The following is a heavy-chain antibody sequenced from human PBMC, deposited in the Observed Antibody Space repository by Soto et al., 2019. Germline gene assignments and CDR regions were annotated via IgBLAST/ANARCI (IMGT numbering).Heavy chain of an antibody. CDR3: TTLNYGVDV. J-gene: IGHJ6*02. V-gene: IGHV3-15*01. Sequence: GGSLRLSCAASGFSFRNAWMSWVPQLPGKGLEWVGHIKSKTDGGTADYAAPVKGRFTISRDDSKNTLYLQMNSLKTEDTAMFYCTTLNYGVDVWGQGTTVTVSS. CDR2: IKSKTDGGTA. CDR1: GFSFRNAW.